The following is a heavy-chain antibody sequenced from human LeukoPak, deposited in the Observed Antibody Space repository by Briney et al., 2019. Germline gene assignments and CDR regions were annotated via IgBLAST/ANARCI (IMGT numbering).Heavy chain of an antibody. J-gene: IGHJ4*02. CDR1: GFTFDGYA. D-gene: IGHD2/OR15-2a*01. V-gene: IGHV3-43*02. CDR3: AKDISPIGEVFDY. CDR2: ISGDGGST. Sequence: PGGSLRLSCAASGFTFDGYAMHWVRHAPGKGLEWVSLISGDGGSTYYADSVKGRFTISRDNSKNSLYLQMNSLRTEDTALYYCAKDISPIGEVFDYWGQGTLVTVSS.